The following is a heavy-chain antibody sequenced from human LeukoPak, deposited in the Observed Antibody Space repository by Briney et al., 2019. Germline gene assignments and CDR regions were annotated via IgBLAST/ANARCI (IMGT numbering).Heavy chain of an antibody. CDR1: GYSFTTYW. Sequence: GESLKISCKGSGYSFTTYWIGWVRQMPGKGLEWMGIIYPGDSDTRYSPSFQGQVTISADKSISTAYLQWSSLKASDTAMYYCARLRGNRFARGGGYFDYWGQGTLVTVSS. J-gene: IGHJ4*02. D-gene: IGHD3-10*01. V-gene: IGHV5-51*01. CDR3: ARLRGNRFARGGGYFDY. CDR2: IYPGDSDT.